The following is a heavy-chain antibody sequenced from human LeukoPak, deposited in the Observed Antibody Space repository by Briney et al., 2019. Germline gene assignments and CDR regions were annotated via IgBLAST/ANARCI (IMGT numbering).Heavy chain of an antibody. V-gene: IGHV4-59*01. D-gene: IGHD4-23*01. CDR1: GGSISSYY. CDR3: ARDRYGGGY. J-gene: IGHJ4*02. Sequence: SETLSLTCTVSGGSISSYYWSWIRQPPGKGLEWIGYIYYSGTTNYNPSLKSRVTISVDTSKNQFSLKLTSVTAADTAVYYCARDRYGGGYWGQGTLVTVSS. CDR2: IYYSGTT.